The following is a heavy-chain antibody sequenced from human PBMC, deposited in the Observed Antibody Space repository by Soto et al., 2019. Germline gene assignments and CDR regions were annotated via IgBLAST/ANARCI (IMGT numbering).Heavy chain of an antibody. CDR3: ARDGHYYDSSGYYFRRRFFDY. J-gene: IGHJ4*02. CDR1: GGSISSYY. CDR2: IYTSGST. Sequence: PSETLSLTCTGSGGSISSYYWSWIRQPAGKGLEWIGRIYTSGSTNYNPSLKSRVTMSVDTSKNQFSLKLSSVTAADTAVYYCARDGHYYDSSGYYFRRRFFDYWGQGTLVTVSS. D-gene: IGHD3-22*01. V-gene: IGHV4-4*07.